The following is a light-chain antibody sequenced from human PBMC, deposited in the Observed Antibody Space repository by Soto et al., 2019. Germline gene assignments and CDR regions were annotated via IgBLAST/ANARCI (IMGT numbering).Light chain of an antibody. CDR1: QSVSNN. CDR3: HQYKNWPGT. Sequence: EIVLTQSPGTLSLSPGERATLSCRASQSVSNNYLAWYQQKPGQAPRLLIYGASNRATGIPDRFSGSGSGTEFTLTISSLQSEDFAVYYCHQYKNWPGTFGQGTKVDIK. CDR2: GAS. V-gene: IGKV3D-15*01. J-gene: IGKJ1*01.